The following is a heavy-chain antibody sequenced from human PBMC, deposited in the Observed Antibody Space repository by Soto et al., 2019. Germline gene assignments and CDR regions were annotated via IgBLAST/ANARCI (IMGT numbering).Heavy chain of an antibody. Sequence: LXLSCAATGFTLRTNCMSWFRQAPGKGLEWVSSILGSGGDTYYADSLKGRFTISRDNSKNTLYLQLNSLGAEDTALYYCAGHGGYSYLGQGTLVTVSS. D-gene: IGHD2-15*01. V-gene: IGHV3-23*01. J-gene: IGHJ4*02. CDR2: ILGSGGDT. CDR3: AGHGGYSY. CDR1: GFTLRTNC.